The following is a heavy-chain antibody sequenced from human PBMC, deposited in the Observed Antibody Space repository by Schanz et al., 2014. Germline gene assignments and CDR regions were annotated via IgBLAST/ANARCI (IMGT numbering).Heavy chain of an antibody. V-gene: IGHV1-69*02. Sequence: QVQLVHSGAEVKKPGSSVTVSCTASGGTLSAYPISWVRQAPGQGLEWMGRIIPSLDVANYAQRFQGRLTVSADKSMSTAYMELSGLQSEDTALYFCASLLNYGSNTDLWGQGTLVTVSS. CDR1: GGTLSAYP. CDR3: ASLLNYGSNTDL. CDR2: IIPSLDVA. D-gene: IGHD3-10*01. J-gene: IGHJ4*02.